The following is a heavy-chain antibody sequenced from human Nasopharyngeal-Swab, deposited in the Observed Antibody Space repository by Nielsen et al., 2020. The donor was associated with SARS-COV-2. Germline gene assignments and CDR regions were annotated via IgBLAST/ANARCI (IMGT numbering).Heavy chain of an antibody. CDR3: VGSSWYGDYYYYYGMDV. CDR2: IYYSGST. CDR1: GGSISSSSYY. V-gene: IGHV4-39*07. Sequence: ESLKISCTVSGGSISSSSYYWGWIRQPPGKGLEWIGSIYYSGSTYYNPSLKSRVTISVDTSKNPFSLKLSSVTAADTAVYYCVGSSWYGDYYYYYGMDVWGQGTTVTVSS. D-gene: IGHD6-13*01. J-gene: IGHJ6*02.